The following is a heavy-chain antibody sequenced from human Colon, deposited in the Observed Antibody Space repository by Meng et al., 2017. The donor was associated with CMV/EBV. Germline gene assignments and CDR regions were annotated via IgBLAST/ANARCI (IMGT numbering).Heavy chain of an antibody. CDR2: ISSSSSYI. Sequence: GGSLRLSCAASGFAFGSYTLNWVRQAPGRGLEWVASISSSSSYIYYADSVKGRFTISRDNAKNSLYLQMNSLRAEDTAVYYCAGKGWFNYYYYGMDVWGQGTTVTVSS. J-gene: IGHJ6*02. CDR3: AGKGWFNYYYYGMDV. D-gene: IGHD3-10*01. V-gene: IGHV3-21*01. CDR1: GFAFGSYT.